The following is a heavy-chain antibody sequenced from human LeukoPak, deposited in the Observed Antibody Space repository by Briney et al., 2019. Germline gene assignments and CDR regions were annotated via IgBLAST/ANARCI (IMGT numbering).Heavy chain of an antibody. CDR3: ASLLPGYSYGYSNLGYFDY. V-gene: IGHV6-1*01. J-gene: IGHJ4*02. D-gene: IGHD5-18*01. Sequence: SQTLSLTCAISGDSVSSNNAAWNWIRQSPSRGLEWLGRTYYRSKWYNDYAVSVKSRITINPDTSKNQFSLQLNSVTAADTAVYYCASLLPGYSYGYSNLGYFDYWGQGTLVTVSS. CDR2: TYYRSKWYN. CDR1: GDSVSSNNAA.